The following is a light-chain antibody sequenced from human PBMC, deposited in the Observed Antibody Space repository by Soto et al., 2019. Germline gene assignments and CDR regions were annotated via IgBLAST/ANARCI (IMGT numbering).Light chain of an antibody. CDR1: QSVFGTY. V-gene: IGKV3-20*01. CDR3: QQYGSSPLT. J-gene: IGKJ4*01. Sequence: ELVLTQSPATLSLSPGEGATLSCRASQSVFGTYLAWYQQKPGQAPRLLIYGASRRATGVPDRFSGSGSGTDFTLTISRLEPEDFAVYSCQQYGSSPLTFGGGTKVDIK. CDR2: GAS.